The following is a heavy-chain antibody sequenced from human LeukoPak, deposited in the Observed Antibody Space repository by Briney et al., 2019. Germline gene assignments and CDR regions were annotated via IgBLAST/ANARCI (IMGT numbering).Heavy chain of an antibody. J-gene: IGHJ4*02. Sequence: GGSLRLSCAASGFTFSSYSMNWVRQAPGKGLEWVSSISSSSSYIYYADSVKGRFTISRDNAKNSLYLQMNSLRAEDTAAYYCAADGIAAAGSRADYWGQGTLVTVSS. V-gene: IGHV3-21*01. CDR1: GFTFSSYS. CDR2: ISSSSSYI. D-gene: IGHD6-13*01. CDR3: AADGIAAAGSRADY.